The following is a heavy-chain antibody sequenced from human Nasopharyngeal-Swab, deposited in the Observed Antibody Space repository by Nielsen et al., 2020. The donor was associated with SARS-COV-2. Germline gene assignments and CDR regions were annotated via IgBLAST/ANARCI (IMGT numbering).Heavy chain of an antibody. D-gene: IGHD1-26*01. V-gene: IGHV3-30*03. CDR2: TSYDGSNK. Sequence: GESLKISCAASGFTFSSYGMHWVRQAPGKGLEWVAVTSYDGSNKYHADSVKGRFTISRDNSKNTLYLQMNSLRAEDTAVYYCAREGQVGATTGFDYWGQGTLVTVSS. J-gene: IGHJ4*02. CDR3: AREGQVGATTGFDY. CDR1: GFTFSSYG.